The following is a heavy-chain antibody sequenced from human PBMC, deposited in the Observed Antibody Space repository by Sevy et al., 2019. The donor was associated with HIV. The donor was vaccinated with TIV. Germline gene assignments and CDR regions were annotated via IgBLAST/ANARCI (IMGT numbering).Heavy chain of an antibody. Sequence: GGSLRLSCTASGFIFSNYAMTWVRQAPGKGLEWVSGICGSGDDRYYADSVKGRFTISRDNSNNTLSLQMNSLRAKDTAIYHCAKPRGGTLIAAQNYWGQGTLVTVSS. D-gene: IGHD6-6*01. V-gene: IGHV3-23*01. J-gene: IGHJ4*02. CDR3: AKPRGGTLIAAQNY. CDR2: ICGSGDDR. CDR1: GFIFSNYA.